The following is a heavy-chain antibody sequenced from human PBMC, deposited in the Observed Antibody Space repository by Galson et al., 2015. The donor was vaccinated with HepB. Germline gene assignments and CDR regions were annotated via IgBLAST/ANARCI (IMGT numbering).Heavy chain of an antibody. J-gene: IGHJ6*02. CDR3: ARVRGRATYGVTTSRDGMDV. Sequence: SLRLSCAASGFSVSRNDMTWVRQAPGKGLEWVSDINSGGTTYYAGAVKGRFTISRDNSKNTVYLQMNNLRTEDTAVYFCARVRGRATYGVTTSRDGMDVWGQGATVIVSS. CDR2: INSGGTT. V-gene: IGHV3-66*02. CDR1: GFSVSRND. D-gene: IGHD3-3*01.